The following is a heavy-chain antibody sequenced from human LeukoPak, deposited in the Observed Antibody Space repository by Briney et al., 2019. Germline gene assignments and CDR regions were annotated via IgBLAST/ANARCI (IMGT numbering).Heavy chain of an antibody. CDR2: IYYSGST. CDR1: GGSVSSGSYY. Sequence: SETLSLTCTASGGSVSSGSYYWSWIRQPPGKGLEWIGYIYYSGSTNYNSSLKSRVTISVDTSKNQFSLKLSSVTAADTAVYYCARGRGFLRAYYFDYWGQGTLVTVSS. D-gene: IGHD2/OR15-2a*01. J-gene: IGHJ4*02. CDR3: ARGRGFLRAYYFDY. V-gene: IGHV4-61*01.